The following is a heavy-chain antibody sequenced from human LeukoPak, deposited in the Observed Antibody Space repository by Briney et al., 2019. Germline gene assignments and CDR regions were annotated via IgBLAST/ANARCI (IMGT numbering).Heavy chain of an antibody. CDR1: GGSISSGGYY. CDR2: INHSGST. CDR3: ARGGSYYYGSGSYYA. J-gene: IGHJ5*02. D-gene: IGHD3-10*01. V-gene: IGHV4-39*07. Sequence: SETLSLTCTVSGGSISSGGYYWSWIRQPPGKGLEWIGEINHSGSTNYNPSLKSRVTISVDTSKNQFSLKLSSVTAADTAVYYCARGGSYYYGSGSYYAWGQGTLVTVSS.